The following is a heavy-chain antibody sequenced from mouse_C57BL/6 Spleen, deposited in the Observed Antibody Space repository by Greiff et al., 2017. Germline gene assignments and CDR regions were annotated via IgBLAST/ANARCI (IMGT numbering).Heavy chain of an antibody. CDR3: QVLLLDY. CDR2: IYPSDSET. Sequence: VQLQQPGAELVRPGSSVKLSCKASGYTFTSYWMDWVKQSPGQGLEWIGNIYPSDSETHYNQKFKDKATLTVDKSSSTAYMQLSSLTSEDSAVYDCQVLLLDYWGQGTTLTVSS. CDR1: GYTFTSYW. V-gene: IGHV1-61*01. D-gene: IGHD2-10*01. J-gene: IGHJ2*01.